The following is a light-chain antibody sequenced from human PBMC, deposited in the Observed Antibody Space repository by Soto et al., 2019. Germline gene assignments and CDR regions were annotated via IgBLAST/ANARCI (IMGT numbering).Light chain of an antibody. V-gene: IGKV3-15*01. Sequence: ETVMTQSPATLSVSPGERATLSCRASQSVTSNLAWYQQTPGQAPRLLIYGASTRATGIPARFSGSGSGTEFTLTISSLQSDDVAVYYCQQYNNWPLSFGGGTKVEIK. CDR1: QSVTSN. J-gene: IGKJ4*01. CDR3: QQYNNWPLS. CDR2: GAS.